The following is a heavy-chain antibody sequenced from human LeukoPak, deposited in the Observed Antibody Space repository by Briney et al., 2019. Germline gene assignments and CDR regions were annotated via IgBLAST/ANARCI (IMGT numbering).Heavy chain of an antibody. CDR1: GGSFSSGGYY. V-gene: IGHV4-31*03. CDR3: ARNYNDYNNWFDP. CDR2: IYYSGST. J-gene: IGHJ5*02. Sequence: SQTLSLTCTVSGGSFSSGGYYWSWIRQHPGKGLEWIGYIYYSGSTYYNPSLKSRVTISVDTSKNQFSLKLSSVTAADTAVYYCARNYNDYNNWFDPWGQGTLVTVSS. D-gene: IGHD4-11*01.